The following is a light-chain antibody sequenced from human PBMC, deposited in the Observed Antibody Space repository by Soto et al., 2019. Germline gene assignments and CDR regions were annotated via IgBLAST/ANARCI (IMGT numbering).Light chain of an antibody. V-gene: IGLV4-60*02. CDR2: LEGTGSY. J-gene: IGLJ2*01. Sequence: QTVVTQSSSASASLGSSVKLTCTLSSGHSNYIITRHQQQPGKAPRYLMKLEGTGSYNKGSGVPDRFSGSSSGADRYLTISNLQFEDEADYYCETWDSNTRVFGGGTKVTVL. CDR3: ETWDSNTRV. CDR1: SGHSNYI.